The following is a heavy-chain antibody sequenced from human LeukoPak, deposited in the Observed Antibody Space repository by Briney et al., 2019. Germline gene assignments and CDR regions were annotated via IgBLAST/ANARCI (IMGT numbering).Heavy chain of an antibody. CDR2: INHSGST. D-gene: IGHD2-2*01. V-gene: IGHV4-34*01. J-gene: IGHJ6*02. CDR3: ARGRGSTSPIYYYYYGMDV. Sequence: SETLSLTCAVYGVSFSGYYWSWLRQPPGKGLEGIGEINHSGSTNYNPSLKSRVTISVDTSKNQFSVKLSSVTAADTAVYYCARGRGSTSPIYYYYYGMDVWGQGTTVTVSS. CDR1: GVSFSGYY.